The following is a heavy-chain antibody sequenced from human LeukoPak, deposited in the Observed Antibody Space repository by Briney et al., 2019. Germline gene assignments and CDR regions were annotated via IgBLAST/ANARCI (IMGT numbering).Heavy chain of an antibody. J-gene: IGHJ5*02. D-gene: IGHD4-17*01. Sequence: GGSLGLSCAASGFTFSSYWMHWVRQAPGKGLVWVSRINSDGSSTSYADSVKGRFTISRDNAKNTLYLQMNSLRAEDTAVYYCAREVGTVTTLSWFDTWGQGTLVTVSS. V-gene: IGHV3-74*01. CDR3: AREVGTVTTLSWFDT. CDR1: GFTFSSYW. CDR2: INSDGSST.